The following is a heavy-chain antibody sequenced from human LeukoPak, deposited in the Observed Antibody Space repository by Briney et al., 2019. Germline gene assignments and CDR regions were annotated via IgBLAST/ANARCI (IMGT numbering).Heavy chain of an antibody. CDR3: ARLDYDFWNGFYDF. J-gene: IGHJ4*02. CDR2: INHSGST. V-gene: IGHV4-34*01. D-gene: IGHD3/OR15-3a*01. CDR1: GGSFSGYY. Sequence: SETLSLTCAVYGGSFSGYYWSWIRQPPGKGLEWIGEINHSGSTNYNPSLRSRVTISVDTSEDQFSLRLTSVTAADTALYYCARLDYDFWNGFYDFWGQGILVTVSS.